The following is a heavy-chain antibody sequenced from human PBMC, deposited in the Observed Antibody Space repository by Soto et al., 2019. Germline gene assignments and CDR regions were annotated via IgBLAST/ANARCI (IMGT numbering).Heavy chain of an antibody. J-gene: IGHJ4*02. D-gene: IGHD3-10*01. CDR1: GFTFSTYG. Sequence: QVQLVESGGGLVQPGRSLRLSCVGSGFTFSTYGIQWVRQAPGKGLEWVALITSDGSSRYYADSVKGRFTVSRDNSKKTLYLQMNRLGPEETALYYWAKGGDFDSWGQGTLVTVSS. CDR2: ITSDGSSR. V-gene: IGHV3-30*18. CDR3: AKGGDFDS.